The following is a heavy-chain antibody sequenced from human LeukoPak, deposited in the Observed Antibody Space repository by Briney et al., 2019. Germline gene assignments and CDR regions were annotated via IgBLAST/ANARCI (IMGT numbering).Heavy chain of an antibody. CDR3: ARSSGSYYYFDY. CDR2: ISSSSSYI. J-gene: IGHJ4*02. V-gene: IGHV3-21*04. D-gene: IGHD3-10*01. CDR1: GFTFSSYS. Sequence: GGSLRLSCAASGFTFSSYSMNWVRQAPGKGLEWVSSISSSSSYIYYADSVKGRFTISRDNAKNSLYLQMNSLRAEDTAVYYCARSSGSYYYFDYWGQGTLVTVSS.